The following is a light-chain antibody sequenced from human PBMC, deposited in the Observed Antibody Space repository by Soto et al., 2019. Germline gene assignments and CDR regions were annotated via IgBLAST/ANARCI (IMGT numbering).Light chain of an antibody. V-gene: IGLV4-69*01. CDR2: LNSDGSH. CDR3: QTWSTGIRV. J-gene: IGLJ3*02. CDR1: SGHSSYA. Sequence: QLVLTQSPSASASLGASVKLTCTLSSGHSSYAIAWHQQQPEKGPRYLMKLNSDGSHSKGDGIPDRFSGSSSGTERYLTISSLQSEDEADYYCQTWSTGIRVFGGGT.